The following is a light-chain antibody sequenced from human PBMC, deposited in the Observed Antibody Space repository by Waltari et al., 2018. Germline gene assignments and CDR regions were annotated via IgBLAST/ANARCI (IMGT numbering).Light chain of an antibody. CDR1: QGISNY. CDR3: QKYNSAPQT. Sequence: DTQMTQSPSSLSASVGDRVTITCRASQGISNYLAWYQQKPGKVPKLLIYSASTLQSGVPSRFSCSGSGTDFTRTISSLQPEDVATYYWQKYNSAPQTFGQGTKVEIK. CDR2: SAS. V-gene: IGKV1-27*01. J-gene: IGKJ1*01.